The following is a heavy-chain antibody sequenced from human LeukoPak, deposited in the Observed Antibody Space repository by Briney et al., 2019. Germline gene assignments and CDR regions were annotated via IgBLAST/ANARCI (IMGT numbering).Heavy chain of an antibody. V-gene: IGHV4-39*01. Sequence: SETLSLTCTVSGDSISSSDYYWGWIRQPPGKGLGWIATISYSGSTYYHPSLQSRVTISVDTSKNQFSLELSSVTAADTAVYYCARGSRRLADFHYWGQGTLVTVSS. CDR3: ARGSRRLADFHY. J-gene: IGHJ4*02. CDR1: GDSISSSDYY. CDR2: ISYSGST. D-gene: IGHD1-26*01.